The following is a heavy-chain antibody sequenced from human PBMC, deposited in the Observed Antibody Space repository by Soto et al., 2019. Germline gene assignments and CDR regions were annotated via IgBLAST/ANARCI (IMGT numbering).Heavy chain of an antibody. V-gene: IGHV3-7*01. J-gene: IGHJ6*03. Sequence: GGSLRLSCAASGFTFSSYWMSWVRQAPGKGLEWVANIKQDGSEKYYVDSVKGRFTISRDNAKNSLYLQMNSLRAEDTAVYYCARDFGDYPLDYMDVWGKGTTVTVSS. CDR2: IKQDGSEK. D-gene: IGHD3-3*01. CDR1: GFTFSSYW. CDR3: ARDFGDYPLDYMDV.